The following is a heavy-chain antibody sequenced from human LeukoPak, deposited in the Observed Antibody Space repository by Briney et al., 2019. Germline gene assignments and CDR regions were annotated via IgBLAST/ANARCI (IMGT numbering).Heavy chain of an antibody. CDR3: ARGGTTVTTFDY. V-gene: IGHV3-53*01. CDR2: IYSGGDT. CDR1: GFTVSSKF. J-gene: IGHJ4*02. D-gene: IGHD4-11*01. Sequence: GGSLRLSCAASGFTVSSKFMSWVRQVPGKGLEWVSIIYSGGDTHYADSVKGRFTIFRDNSKNTLYLHMNSLRAEDTAVYYCARGGTTVTTFDYWGQGTLVTVSS.